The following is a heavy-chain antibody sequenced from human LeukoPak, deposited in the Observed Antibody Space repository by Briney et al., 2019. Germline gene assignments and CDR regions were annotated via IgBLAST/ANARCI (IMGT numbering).Heavy chain of an antibody. J-gene: IGHJ4*02. CDR1: GFTFSDYS. CDR3: ARDLLGTSGYFDY. CDR2: IGTSSGFT. D-gene: IGHD2/OR15-2a*01. V-gene: IGHV3-11*05. Sequence: PGGSLRLSCAASGFTFSDYSMSWIRQAPGKGLEWVSHIGTSSGFTRYADSVKGRFTISRDDAKNSLYLQMNTLRAEDTAVYYCARDLLGTSGYFDYWGQGTLATVSS.